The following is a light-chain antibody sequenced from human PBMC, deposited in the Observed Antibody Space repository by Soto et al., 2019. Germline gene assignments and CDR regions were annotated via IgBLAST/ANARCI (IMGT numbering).Light chain of an antibody. J-gene: IGLJ3*02. CDR2: YVT. CDR1: SCDVGGYDF. Sequence: QSVLTQPASVSGSPGQSITISCTGTSCDVGGYDFVSWYQQHPAEVPKLLIYYVTNRPSGVSNRFSGSKSGNTTSLTISGLQAEDEADYYCSSYTRSSTWVFGGGTKLTVL. CDR3: SSYTRSSTWV. V-gene: IGLV2-14*01.